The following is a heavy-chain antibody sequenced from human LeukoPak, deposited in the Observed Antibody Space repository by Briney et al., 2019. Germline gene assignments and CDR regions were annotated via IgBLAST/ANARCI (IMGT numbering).Heavy chain of an antibody. D-gene: IGHD6-19*01. J-gene: IGHJ3*02. V-gene: IGHV3-64D*06. CDR1: GFTFSSYA. Sequence: PGGSLRLSCSASGFTFSSYAMHWVRQAPGKGLEYVSAISSNGGSTYYADSVKGRFTISRDNSKNTLYLQMSSLRAEDTAVYYYVKAAAGEKWLVRGPNAFDIWGQGTMVTVSS. CDR3: VKAAAGEKWLVRGPNAFDI. CDR2: ISSNGGST.